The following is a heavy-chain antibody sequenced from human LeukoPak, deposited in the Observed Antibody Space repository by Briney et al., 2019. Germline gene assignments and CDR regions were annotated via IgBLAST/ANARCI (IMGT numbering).Heavy chain of an antibody. V-gene: IGHV1-18*01. D-gene: IGHD3-10*01. CDR3: ARAGSGSYPDAFDI. Sequence: PEASVKVSWKASGYTFTSYGISWVRQAPGQGLEWMGWISAYNGNPNYAQKLQGRVTMTTDTSTSTAYMELRSLRSDDTAVYYCARAGSGSYPDAFDIWGQGTMVTVSS. CDR1: GYTFTSYG. J-gene: IGHJ3*02. CDR2: ISAYNGNP.